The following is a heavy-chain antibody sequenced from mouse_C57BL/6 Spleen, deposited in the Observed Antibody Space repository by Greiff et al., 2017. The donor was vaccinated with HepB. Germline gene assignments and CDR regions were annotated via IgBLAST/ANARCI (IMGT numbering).Heavy chain of an antibody. V-gene: IGHV1-54*01. Sequence: QVQLQQSGAELVRPGTSVKVSCKASGYAFTNYLIAWVKQRPGQGLEWIGVINPGSGGTNYNEKFKGKATLTADKSSSTAYMQLNSLTSEDSAVYFCERENYGSSYAWFAYWGQGTLVTVSA. D-gene: IGHD1-1*01. CDR1: GYAFTNYL. CDR3: ERENYGSSYAWFAY. J-gene: IGHJ3*01. CDR2: INPGSGGT.